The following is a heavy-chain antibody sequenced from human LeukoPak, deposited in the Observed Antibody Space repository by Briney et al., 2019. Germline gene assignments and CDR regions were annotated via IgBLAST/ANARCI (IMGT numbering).Heavy chain of an antibody. D-gene: IGHD3-22*01. J-gene: IGHJ4*02. CDR3: ARRDRRHFDY. CDR2: INVGNANT. V-gene: IGHV1-3*01. Sequence: XXPGQRLEWMGWINVGNANTKYSQMFQGRVTITRDTSANTAYMELSSLRSEDTAVYYCARRDRRHFDYWGQGTLVTVSS.